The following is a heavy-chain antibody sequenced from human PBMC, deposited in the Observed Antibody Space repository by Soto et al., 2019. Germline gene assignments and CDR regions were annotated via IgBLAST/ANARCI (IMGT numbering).Heavy chain of an antibody. Sequence: QVQLVQSGAEVKKPGSSVKVSCKASGDTDTNYVISWVRQAPGQGLEWMGGIFPKFGTTYSAQKLQDRLTITAVESTSTVYLQLSSLRLDDTAVYYCEAEMTFGKLSVVCGQGTTVTVSS. V-gene: IGHV1-69*01. CDR1: GDTDTNYV. CDR2: IFPKFGTT. D-gene: IGHD3-16*02. J-gene: IGHJ6*02. CDR3: EAEMTFGKLSVV.